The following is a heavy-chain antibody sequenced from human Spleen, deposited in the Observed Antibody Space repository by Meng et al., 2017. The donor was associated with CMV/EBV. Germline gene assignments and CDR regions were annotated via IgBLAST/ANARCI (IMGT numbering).Heavy chain of an antibody. CDR1: GYSFSSYW. J-gene: IGHJ6*02. D-gene: IGHD2-2*02. CDR2: IYPGDSDT. Sequence: GESLKISCKGSGYSFSSYWIAWVRQMPGKGLEWMGLIYPGDSDTRYSPSFQGHVTISADKSISTAYLQWSSLKASDTAMYYCARQGCTSTSCYTDYYHGMDVWGQGTTVTVSS. CDR3: ARQGCTSTSCYTDYYHGMDV. V-gene: IGHV5-51*01.